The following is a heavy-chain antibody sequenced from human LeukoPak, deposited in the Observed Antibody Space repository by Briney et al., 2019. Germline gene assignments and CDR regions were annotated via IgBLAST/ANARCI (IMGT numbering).Heavy chain of an antibody. J-gene: IGHJ4*02. CDR3: ASGDYGDYVGIVDY. Sequence: SETLSLTCTVSGYSISSGYYWGWIRQPPGKGLEWIGSIYHSGSTYYNPSLKSRVTIPVDTSKNQFSPRLSSVTAADTAVYYCASGDYGDYVGIVDYWAQGTLVTVSS. D-gene: IGHD4-17*01. V-gene: IGHV4-38-2*02. CDR2: IYHSGST. CDR1: GYSISSGYY.